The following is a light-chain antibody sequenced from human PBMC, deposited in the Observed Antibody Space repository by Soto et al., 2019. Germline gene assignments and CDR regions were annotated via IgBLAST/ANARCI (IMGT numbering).Light chain of an antibody. J-gene: IGLJ3*02. Sequence: QSVLTQPASVSGSPGQSITISCSGSTNDIGGYNYVSWYQHHPGKVPKVIIYEVRNRPSGVSNRFSGSKSGHTASLTISGPQADDEADYYCCYYNISATLVFGGGTKLTVL. CDR2: EVR. CDR3: CYYNISATLV. CDR1: TNDIGGYNY. V-gene: IGLV2-14*01.